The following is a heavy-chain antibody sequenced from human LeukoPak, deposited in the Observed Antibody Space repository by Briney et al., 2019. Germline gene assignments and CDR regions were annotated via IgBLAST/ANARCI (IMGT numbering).Heavy chain of an antibody. CDR3: ARGALRYSDY. Sequence: PGGSLRLSCAASGFTFSSYGMHWVRQAPGKGLDWVAVISYDGSNYFYADSVKGRFTISRDNSKNTLYLQMNSLRDEDTAVYYCARGALRYSDYWGQGTLVTVSS. V-gene: IGHV3-30*03. CDR2: ISYDGSNY. CDR1: GFTFSSYG. D-gene: IGHD3-9*01. J-gene: IGHJ4*02.